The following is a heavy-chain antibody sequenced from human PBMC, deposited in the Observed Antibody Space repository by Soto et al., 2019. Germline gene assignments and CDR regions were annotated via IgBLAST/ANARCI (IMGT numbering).Heavy chain of an antibody. D-gene: IGHD3-10*01. J-gene: IGHJ6*02. CDR2: INAGNGNT. CDR1: GYTFTSYA. Sequence: ASVKVSCKASGYTFTSYAMHWVRQAPGQRLEWMGWINAGNGNTKYSQKFQGRVTITRDTSASTAYMELNSLRAEDTAVYYCARDRVVGYMGMDVWGQGTTVTVSS. CDR3: ARDRVVGYMGMDV. V-gene: IGHV1-3*01.